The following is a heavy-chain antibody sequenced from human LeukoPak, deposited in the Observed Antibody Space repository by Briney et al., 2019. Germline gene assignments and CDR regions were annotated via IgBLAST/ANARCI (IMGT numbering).Heavy chain of an antibody. Sequence: PGGSLRLSCVPSGITFSNSALSWVRQAPGKGLEWVAIISFDGSKKFYADSVRGRFTISRDSSKNTLYLQMSSLRADDTAVYYCAEEGRMGGDWAVYFDLWGRGTLVTVSS. D-gene: IGHD2-21*02. CDR1: GITFSNSA. J-gene: IGHJ2*01. V-gene: IGHV3-30*18. CDR3: AEEGRMGGDWAVYFDL. CDR2: ISFDGSKK.